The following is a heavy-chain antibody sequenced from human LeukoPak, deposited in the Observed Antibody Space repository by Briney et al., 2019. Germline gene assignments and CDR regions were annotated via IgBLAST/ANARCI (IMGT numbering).Heavy chain of an antibody. J-gene: IGHJ4*02. D-gene: IGHD3-22*01. CDR1: GYSFTSYW. V-gene: IGHV5-10-1*01. CDR2: IDPSDSYT. Sequence: GESLMISCKGSGYSFTSYWITWVRQMPGKGLEWMGRIDPSDSYTNYSPSFQVHVTISSDKSISTAYLQWSSLKASDTAMYYCAKLLGVYESSGYYYGIDYWGQGTLVTVSS. CDR3: AKLLGVYESSGYYYGIDY.